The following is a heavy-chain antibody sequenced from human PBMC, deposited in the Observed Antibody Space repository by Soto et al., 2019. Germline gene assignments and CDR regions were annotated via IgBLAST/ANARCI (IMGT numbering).Heavy chain of an antibody. J-gene: IGHJ6*02. CDR1: GFTFNNYG. V-gene: IGHV3-30*18. CDR2: ISNDGSNK. CDR3: TKDGRFDSDGSLYYYYYGVDV. Sequence: GGSLRLSCAASGFTFNNYGMNWVRQAPGKGLEWVAIISNDGSNKYYIESVRGRFTISRDNSKNMLFLQMNSLRVEDTAVYFCTKDGRFDSDGSLYYYYYGVDVWGQGTTVTVSS. D-gene: IGHD2-15*01.